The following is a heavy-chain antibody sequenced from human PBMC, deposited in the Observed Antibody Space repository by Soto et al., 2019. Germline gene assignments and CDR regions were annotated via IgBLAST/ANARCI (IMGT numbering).Heavy chain of an antibody. CDR1: GFTFSNYA. V-gene: IGHV3-23*01. CDR3: AKGDAAMPYFVDY. CDR2: VRGSGGST. D-gene: IGHD5-18*01. Sequence: GGSLRLSCAASGFTFSNYAMSWFRQAPGKGLEWVSAVRGSGGSTYHADSVKGRFTISRDNSKNTLYLQMNSLRAEDTAVYYCAKGDAAMPYFVDYWGQGTLVTVSS. J-gene: IGHJ4*02.